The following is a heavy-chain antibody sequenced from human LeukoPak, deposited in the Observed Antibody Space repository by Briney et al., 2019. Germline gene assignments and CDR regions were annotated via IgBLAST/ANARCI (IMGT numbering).Heavy chain of an antibody. CDR3: ARDLRRGVAGSPSYYGLDV. Sequence: PRGSLKLSCAASGFTFSSYWMHWVRQAPGKGLVWVSRINSDESSTSYADSVKGRLTISRDNAKNTLYLQMNSLRAEDTAVYYCARDLRRGVAGSPSYYGLDVWGHGTTVTVSS. CDR1: GFTFSSYW. J-gene: IGHJ6*02. V-gene: IGHV3-74*01. CDR2: INSDESST. D-gene: IGHD6-19*01.